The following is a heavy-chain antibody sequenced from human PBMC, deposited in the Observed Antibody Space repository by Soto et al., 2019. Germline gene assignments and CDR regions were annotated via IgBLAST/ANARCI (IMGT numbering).Heavy chain of an antibody. D-gene: IGHD3-16*01. CDR2: TSYDGSDK. CDR1: GFTFRSYV. J-gene: IGHJ1*01. V-gene: IGHV3-30*19. CDR3: ARWGTTGGLDV. Sequence: QVQLVESGGGVVQPGTSLRVSCVGSGFTFRSYVMHWFRQAPGKGLEWVALTSYDGSDKYYDDSVRGRFTISRDNSRNTVDLQMDSLRLEDTALYYCARWGTTGGLDVWGQGTLVSVS.